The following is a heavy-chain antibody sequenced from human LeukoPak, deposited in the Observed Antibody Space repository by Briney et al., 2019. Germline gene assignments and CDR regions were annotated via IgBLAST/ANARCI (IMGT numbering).Heavy chain of an antibody. D-gene: IGHD2-2*01. Sequence: ASVKVSCKASGYTFSNYGISWVRQAPGQGLEWMGWISAHNSNTNFAQKLQGRVTMTTDTSTSTAYMELRSLRSNDTAVYYCARDIVVIPAAGMKVRYYYGMDVWGQGTTVTVSS. CDR2: ISAHNSNT. V-gene: IGHV1-18*01. J-gene: IGHJ6*02. CDR1: GYTFSNYG. CDR3: ARDIVVIPAAGMKVRYYYGMDV.